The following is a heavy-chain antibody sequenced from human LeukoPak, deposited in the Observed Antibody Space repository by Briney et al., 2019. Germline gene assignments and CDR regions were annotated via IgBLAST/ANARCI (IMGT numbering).Heavy chain of an antibody. CDR2: ISAYNGNT. V-gene: IGHV1-18*01. CDR1: GYTFTSYG. CDR3: ARDREIAAAGTGEDY. J-gene: IGHJ4*02. D-gene: IGHD6-13*01. Sequence: ASVKVSCKASGYTFTSYGISWVRQAPGQGLEWMGWISAYNGNTNYAQKLQGRVTMTTDTSTSTAYMELRSLRSDDKAVYYCARDREIAAAGTGEDYWGQGTLVTVSS.